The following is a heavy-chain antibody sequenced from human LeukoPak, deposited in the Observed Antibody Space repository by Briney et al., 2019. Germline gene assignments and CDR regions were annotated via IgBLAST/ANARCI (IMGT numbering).Heavy chain of an antibody. CDR1: GGTFSSYA. V-gene: IGHV1-69*04. CDR3: ARDGYCSGGSCYHFFDY. D-gene: IGHD2-15*01. J-gene: IGHJ4*02. CDR2: IIPILGIA. Sequence: ASVKVSFKASGGTFSSYAISWVRQAPGQGLEWMGRIIPILGIANYAQKFQGRVTITADKSTSTAYVELSSLRPEDTAVYYCARDGYCSGGSCYHFFDYWGQGTLVTVSS.